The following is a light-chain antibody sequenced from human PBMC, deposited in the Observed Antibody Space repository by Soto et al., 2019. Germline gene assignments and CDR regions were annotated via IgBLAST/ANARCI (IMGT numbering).Light chain of an antibody. Sequence: QSVLTQPPSVSGAPGQRVTISCTGSRYNIGAGYDVHWYQQLPGTAPKVLIYDNNNRPSGVPDRFSGSKSGTSASLAITGLPAEDEADYDCHSYVVSLSGPEFGGGTKLTVL. CDR2: DNN. CDR1: RYNIGAGYD. CDR3: HSYVVSLSGPE. V-gene: IGLV1-40*01. J-gene: IGLJ2*01.